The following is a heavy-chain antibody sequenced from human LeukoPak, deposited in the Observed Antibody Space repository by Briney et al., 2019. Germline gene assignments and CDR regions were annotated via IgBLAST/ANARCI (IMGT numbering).Heavy chain of an antibody. J-gene: IGHJ4*02. CDR2: INHSGST. Sequence: SSETLSLTCAVYGGSFSGYYWSWIRQPPGKGLEWIGEINHSGSTNYNPSLKGRVTKSVDTSKNQSSLKLSSVAAADTAVYYCARGGTLDYYDSSGNDFDYWGQGTLVTVSS. D-gene: IGHD3-22*01. CDR1: GGSFSGYY. CDR3: ARGGTLDYYDSSGNDFDY. V-gene: IGHV4-34*01.